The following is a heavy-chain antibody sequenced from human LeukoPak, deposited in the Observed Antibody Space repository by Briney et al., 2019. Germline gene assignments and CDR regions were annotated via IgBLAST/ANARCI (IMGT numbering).Heavy chain of an antibody. CDR2: ISSSGSTI. J-gene: IGHJ5*02. CDR3: ARNNWSWLYGNWFDP. D-gene: IGHD1-20*01. CDR1: GFTFSSYE. V-gene: IGHV3-48*03. Sequence: GGSLRLSCAASGFTFSSYEMNWVRQAPGKGLEWVSYISSSGSTIYYADSVKGRFTISRDNAKNSLYLQMNSLRAEDTAVYYCARNNWSWLYGNWFDPWGQGTLVTVS.